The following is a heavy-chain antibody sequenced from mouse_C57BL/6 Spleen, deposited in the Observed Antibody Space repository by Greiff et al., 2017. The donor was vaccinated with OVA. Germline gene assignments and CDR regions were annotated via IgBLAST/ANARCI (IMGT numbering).Heavy chain of an antibody. J-gene: IGHJ2*01. V-gene: IGHV1-81*01. CDR1: GYTFTSYG. CDR3: ARSRDITTEVAPLDY. Sequence: VQLQQSGAELARPGASVKLSCKASGYTFTSYGISWVKQSTGQGLEWIGEIYPSSGNTSYNEKFKGKSTLTADKSSSTAYMDLRSLTSAYSAVYFCARSRDITTEVAPLDYWGQGTTLTVSS. D-gene: IGHD1-1*01. CDR2: IYPSSGNT.